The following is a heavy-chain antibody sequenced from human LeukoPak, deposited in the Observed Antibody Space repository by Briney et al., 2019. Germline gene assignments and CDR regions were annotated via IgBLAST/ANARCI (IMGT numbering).Heavy chain of an antibody. V-gene: IGHV3-7*03. CDR2: IKQDGSEK. CDR1: GFTFTTYW. J-gene: IGHJ6*03. Sequence: PGGSLRLSCAASGFTFTTYWMSWVRQAPGKGLEWMANIKQDGSEKYYVDSVKGRFTISRDNAKNSLYLQMNSLRAEDTAVYYCAREIPVTTFWSRNYMDVWGKGTTVTVSS. D-gene: IGHD4-11*01. CDR3: AREIPVTTFWSRNYMDV.